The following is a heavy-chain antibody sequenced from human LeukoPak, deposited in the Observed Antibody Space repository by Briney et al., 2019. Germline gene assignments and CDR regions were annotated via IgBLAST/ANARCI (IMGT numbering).Heavy chain of an antibody. Sequence: PSETLSLTCTVSGGSISSYYWSWIRQPPGKGPEWIGYMYYSGSTNYNPSLKSRVTISVDTSKNQFSLKLSSVTAADTAVYYCAREIAARPDYFDYWGQGTLVTVSS. CDR1: GGSISSYY. D-gene: IGHD6-6*01. J-gene: IGHJ4*02. V-gene: IGHV4-59*01. CDR2: MYYSGST. CDR3: AREIAARPDYFDY.